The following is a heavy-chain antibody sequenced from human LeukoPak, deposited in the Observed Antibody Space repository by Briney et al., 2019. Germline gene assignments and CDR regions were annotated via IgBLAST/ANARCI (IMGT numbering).Heavy chain of an antibody. V-gene: IGHV1-69*01. D-gene: IGHD2-2*01. CDR3: ARTSFDCSSTSCYEAWFDP. J-gene: IGHJ5*02. CDR2: IIPIFGTA. CDR1: GGTFSSYA. Sequence: SVTVSCKASGGTFSSYAISWVRQAPGQGLEWMGGIIPIFGTANYAQKFQGRVTITADESTSTAYMELSSLRSEDTAVYYCARTSFDCSSTSCYEAWFDPWGQGTLVTVSS.